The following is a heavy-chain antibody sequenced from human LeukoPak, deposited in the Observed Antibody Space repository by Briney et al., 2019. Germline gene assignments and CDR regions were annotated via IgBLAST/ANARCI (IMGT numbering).Heavy chain of an antibody. D-gene: IGHD3-10*01. Sequence: SQTLSLTCAISGDSVSNNIATWNWVRQSPSRGLEWLGRTYYRSRWGNDYAISVKGRITINPDTSRNQFSLQLNSVTPEDTAVCYCVRDSDDYYWALDFWGQGTPVTVSS. J-gene: IGHJ4*02. V-gene: IGHV6-1*01. CDR2: TYYRSRWGN. CDR1: GDSVSNNIAT. CDR3: VRDSDDYYWALDF.